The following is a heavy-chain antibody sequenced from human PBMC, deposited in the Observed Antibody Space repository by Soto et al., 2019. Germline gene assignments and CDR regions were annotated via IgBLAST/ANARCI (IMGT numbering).Heavy chain of an antibody. Sequence: GGSLRLSCAASGFTFSNAWMSWVRQAPGKGLEWVGRIKSKTDGGTKDYAAPVKGRFTISRDDSKNTLYLQMNSLKTEDTAVYYCTTLGQWLVSYMDVWGKGTTVTVSS. CDR1: GFTFSNAW. CDR3: TTLGQWLVSYMDV. V-gene: IGHV3-15*01. J-gene: IGHJ6*03. D-gene: IGHD6-19*01. CDR2: IKSKTDGGTK.